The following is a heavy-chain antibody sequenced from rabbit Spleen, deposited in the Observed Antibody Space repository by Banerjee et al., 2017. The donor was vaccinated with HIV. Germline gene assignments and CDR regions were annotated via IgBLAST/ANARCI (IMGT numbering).Heavy chain of an antibody. V-gene: IGHV1S40*01. D-gene: IGHD1-1*01. CDR1: GFSFSSNDY. J-gene: IGHJ6*01. CDR3: ARDTSTSFSTYGMPL. CDR2: TVGGRSTFS. Sequence: QSLEESGGGLVQPEGSLTLTCKASGFSFSSNDYMCWVRQAPGKGLEWIACTVGGRSTFSYYASWVNGRFTISKASSTTVTLQMTSLTAADTATYFCARDTSTSFSTYGMPLWGPGPLVPVS.